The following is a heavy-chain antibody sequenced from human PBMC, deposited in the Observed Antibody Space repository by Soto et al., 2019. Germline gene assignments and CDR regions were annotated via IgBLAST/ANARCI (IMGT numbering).Heavy chain of an antibody. D-gene: IGHD4-17*01. CDR2: ISSSSSYI. CDR1: GFTFSSYS. CDR3: ARDRQGGYGDSDAFDI. V-gene: IGHV3-21*01. Sequence: PGGSLRLSCAASGFTFSSYSMNWVRQAPGKGLEWVSSISSSSSYIYYADSVKGRFTISRDNAKNSLYLQMNSLRAEDTAVYYCARDRQGGYGDSDAFDIWGQGTMVTVSS. J-gene: IGHJ3*02.